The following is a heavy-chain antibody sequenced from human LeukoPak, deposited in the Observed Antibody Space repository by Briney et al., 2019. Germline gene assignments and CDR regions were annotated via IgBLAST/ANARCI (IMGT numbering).Heavy chain of an antibody. J-gene: IGHJ6*03. CDR1: GFTFSRFA. V-gene: IGHV3-7*01. CDR2: IKQDGSEK. Sequence: PGGSLRLSCAASGFTFSRFALSWVRQAPGKGLEWVANIKQDGSEKYYVDSVKGRFTISRDNAKNSLYLQMNSLRAEDTAVYYCARDFSGYSSSWPNLFYYYYYMDVWGKGTTVTVSS. D-gene: IGHD6-13*01. CDR3: ARDFSGYSSSWPNLFYYYYYMDV.